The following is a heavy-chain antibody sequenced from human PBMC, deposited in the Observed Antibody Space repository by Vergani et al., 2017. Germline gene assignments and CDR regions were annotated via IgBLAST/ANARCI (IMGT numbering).Heavy chain of an antibody. CDR2: IHTGGST. CDR3: ARSRPYCTSGSCPAS. V-gene: IGHV4-61*02. CDR1: GESIRSGYHY. D-gene: IGHD2-15*01. J-gene: IGHJ4*02. Sequence: QVKLQESCPGLLKPSQTLSLTCTVSGESIRSGYHYWSWLRPPAGKGPEWIGYIHTGGSTDLNPSFKSRVSISVDTTKSQFSLKLNSVTVADTAVYYCARSRPYCTSGSCPASWGQGTLVTVSS.